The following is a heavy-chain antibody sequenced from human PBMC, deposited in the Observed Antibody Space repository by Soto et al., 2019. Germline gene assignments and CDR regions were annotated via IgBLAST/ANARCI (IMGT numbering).Heavy chain of an antibody. D-gene: IGHD3-22*01. CDR2: IKPDGSEN. CDR3: ARDYEFGFDI. J-gene: IGHJ3*02. V-gene: IGHV3-7*01. Sequence: EVQLVESGGGLVQPGGSLRLSCEASAFTLSSYGMSWVRQAPGKGLEWVANIKPDGSENYYVDSVKGRFTISRDNTKYSLYLQMSTLRPEDTAMYYCARDYEFGFDIWGHGTLVTVSS. CDR1: AFTLSSYG.